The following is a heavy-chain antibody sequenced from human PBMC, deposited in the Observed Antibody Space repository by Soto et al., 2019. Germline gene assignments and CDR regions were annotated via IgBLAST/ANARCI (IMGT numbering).Heavy chain of an antibody. CDR3: AKYPTIINDFWSGYYPAYYYYYDGMDV. D-gene: IGHD3-3*01. CDR1: GFTFSSYG. J-gene: IGHJ6*02. V-gene: IGHV3-30*18. Sequence: QAQLVESGGGVVQPGRSLRLSCAASGFTFSSYGMHWVRQAPGKGLEWVAVISDDGSNKYYADSVKGRFTISRDNSKNTLYLQMNRLRAEDTDVYYCAKYPTIINDFWSGYYPAYYYYYDGMDVWGQGTTVTGSS. CDR2: ISDDGSNK.